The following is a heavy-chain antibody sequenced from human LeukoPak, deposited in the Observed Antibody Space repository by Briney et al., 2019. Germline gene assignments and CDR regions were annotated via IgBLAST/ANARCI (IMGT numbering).Heavy chain of an antibody. J-gene: IGHJ4*02. CDR1: GFTFRTYS. D-gene: IGHD1-26*01. Sequence: GGSLRLSCAASGFTFRTYSMNWVRQAPGKGLEWVSSISSTSTYIYYADSMKGRFIISRDNARNSLYLEMNSRRAEATDVYYCARIIGISGTYPTDYWGQGTLVTVSS. V-gene: IGHV3-21*06. CDR2: ISSTSTYI. CDR3: ARIIGISGTYPTDY.